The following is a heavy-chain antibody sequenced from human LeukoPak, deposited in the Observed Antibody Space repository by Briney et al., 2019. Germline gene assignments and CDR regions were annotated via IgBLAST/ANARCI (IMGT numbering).Heavy chain of an antibody. Sequence: GGSLRLSCAASGFTFSYYWMTWVRQAPGKGLEWVTNINQDGNEKYYVDSVKGRFTISRDNAKNSLYLQMNNLRADDTAVYYCARGDTFSGDCWGQGTLVAVSS. CDR3: ARGDTFSGDC. J-gene: IGHJ4*02. CDR1: GFTFSYYW. V-gene: IGHV3-7*04. CDR2: INQDGNEK. D-gene: IGHD5-18*01.